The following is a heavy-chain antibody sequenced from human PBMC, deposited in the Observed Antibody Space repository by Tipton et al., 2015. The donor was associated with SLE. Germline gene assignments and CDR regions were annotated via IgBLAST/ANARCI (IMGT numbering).Heavy chain of an antibody. Sequence: LRLSCAVYDGSFSGYYWSWIRQPPGKGLEWIGEINHSGSTSYNPSLKSRVTISVDTSKNQFSLKLSSVTAADTAVYYCARVKQQLSLGQYYYYGMDVWGQGTTVTVSS. CDR2: INHSGST. J-gene: IGHJ6*02. V-gene: IGHV4-34*01. CDR3: ARVKQQLSLGQYYYYGMDV. CDR1: DGSFSGYY. D-gene: IGHD6-13*01.